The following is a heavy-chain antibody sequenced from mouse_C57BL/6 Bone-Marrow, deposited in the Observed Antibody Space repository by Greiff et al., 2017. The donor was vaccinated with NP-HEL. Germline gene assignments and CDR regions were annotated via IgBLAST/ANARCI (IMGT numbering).Heavy chain of an antibody. CDR3: ARWKLRSYYFDD. V-gene: IGHV1-81*01. CDR1: GYTFTSYG. CDR2: IYHRSGNT. Sequence: VQLQQSGAELARPGASVKLSCKASGYTFTSYGISWVKQRTGQGLEWIGEIYHRSGNTYYNEKFKGKATLTADKSSSTAYMELRSLTSEDSAVYFCARWKLRSYYFDDWGQGTTLTVAS. J-gene: IGHJ2*01. D-gene: IGHD3-2*02.